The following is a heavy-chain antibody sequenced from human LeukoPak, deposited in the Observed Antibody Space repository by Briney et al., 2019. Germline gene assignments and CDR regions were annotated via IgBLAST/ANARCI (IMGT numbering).Heavy chain of an antibody. D-gene: IGHD6-19*01. CDR1: GFTFSSYA. J-gene: IGHJ4*02. Sequence: GGSLRLSCAASGFTFSSYAMSWARQAPGKGLEWVSVISGSSGNTYYADSVKGRFTISRDNSKNTLYLQMNSLRAEDTAVYYCAKDYSSGWYDYWGQGTLVTVSS. CDR2: ISGSSGNT. CDR3: AKDYSSGWYDY. V-gene: IGHV3-23*01.